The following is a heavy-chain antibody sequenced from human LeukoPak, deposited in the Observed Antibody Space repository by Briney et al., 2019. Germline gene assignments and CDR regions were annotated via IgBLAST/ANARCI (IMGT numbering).Heavy chain of an antibody. CDR3: AKRRDYCSGGSCYSLDY. J-gene: IGHJ4*02. D-gene: IGHD2-15*01. CDR1: SFRFNDYS. V-gene: IGHV3-30*18. Sequence: PGRSLRLSCAASSFRFNDYSMHWVPQAPGRGLVWVAVISSDGTKKAYAASVKDRMHISRDNAESTLYLQMSSLRAEDTAVYYCAKRRDYCSGGSCYSLDYWGQGTLVTVSS. CDR2: ISSDGTKK.